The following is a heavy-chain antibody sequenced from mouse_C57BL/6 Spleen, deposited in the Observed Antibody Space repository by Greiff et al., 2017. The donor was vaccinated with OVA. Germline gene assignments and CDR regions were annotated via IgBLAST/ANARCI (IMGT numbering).Heavy chain of an antibody. D-gene: IGHD2-3*01. J-gene: IGHJ1*03. CDR1: GFTFSDYG. CDR3: ARGIYDGYFYWYFDV. Sequence: DVQLVESGGGLVKPGGSLKLSCAASGFTFSDYGMHWVRQAPEKGLEWVAYLSSGSSTIYYADTVKGRFTISRDNAKNTLFLQKTSLRSEDTAMYYCARGIYDGYFYWYFDVWGTGTTVTVSS. CDR2: LSSGSSTI. V-gene: IGHV5-17*01.